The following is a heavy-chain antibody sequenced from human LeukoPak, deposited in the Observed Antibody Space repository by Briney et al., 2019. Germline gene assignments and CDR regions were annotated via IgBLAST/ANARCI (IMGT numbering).Heavy chain of an antibody. CDR2: IYYSGST. Sequence: SETLSLTCTVSGGSINSYCWSWIRQPPGKRLEWIGYIYYSGSTNYNPSLKSRVTISVDTSKKQFSLKLSSVTAADTAVYYCARHRPGPYDYWGQGTLVTVSS. J-gene: IGHJ4*02. CDR1: GGSINSYC. V-gene: IGHV4-59*08. CDR3: ARHRPGPYDY.